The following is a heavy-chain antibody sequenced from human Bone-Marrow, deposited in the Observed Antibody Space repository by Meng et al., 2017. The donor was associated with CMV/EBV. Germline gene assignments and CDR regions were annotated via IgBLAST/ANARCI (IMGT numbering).Heavy chain of an antibody. J-gene: IGHJ5*02. CDR3: ARDQIAARPGGFDP. Sequence: KASGDTVTTHGISWVRQAPGQGFEWMGWISAYNGNTNYAQNFQGRVTMTTDTSTTTAYMELRSLRSDDTAIYYCARDQIAARPGGFDPWGQGTLVTVSS. CDR1: GDTVTTHG. CDR2: ISAYNGNT. V-gene: IGHV1-18*01. D-gene: IGHD6-6*01.